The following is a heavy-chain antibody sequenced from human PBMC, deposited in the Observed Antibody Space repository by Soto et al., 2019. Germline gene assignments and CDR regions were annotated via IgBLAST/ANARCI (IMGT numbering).Heavy chain of an antibody. J-gene: IGHJ6*02. Sequence: GGSLRLSCAASGFTFSSYAMSWVRQAPGKGLEWVSAISGSGGSTYYADSVKGRFTISRDNSKNTLYLQMNSLRAEDTAVYYCAKDIRDLLWFGKTTRGYYGMDVWGQGTTVTVSS. D-gene: IGHD3-10*01. CDR2: ISGSGGST. V-gene: IGHV3-23*01. CDR1: GFTFSSYA. CDR3: AKDIRDLLWFGKTTRGYYGMDV.